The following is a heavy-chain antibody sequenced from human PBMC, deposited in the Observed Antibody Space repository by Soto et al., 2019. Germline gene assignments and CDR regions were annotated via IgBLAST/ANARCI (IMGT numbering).Heavy chain of an antibody. D-gene: IGHD3-3*01. CDR3: AKDHPPIPYYDFWSGYSRSYYYYMDV. J-gene: IGHJ6*03. V-gene: IGHV1-69*13. Sequence: SVKVSCKASGYTFSSFGISWVRQAPRQGLEWMGWIISIFGNTNYAQKFQGRVTITADESTTTAYMKLSSLRSEDTAVYYCAKDHPPIPYYDFWSGYSRSYYYYMDVWGKGTTVTVSS. CDR2: IISIFGNT. CDR1: GYTFSSFG.